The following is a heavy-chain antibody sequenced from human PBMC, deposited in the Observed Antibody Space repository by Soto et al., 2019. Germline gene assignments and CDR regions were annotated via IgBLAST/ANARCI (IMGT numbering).Heavy chain of an antibody. CDR2: ISYDGSNK. CDR1: GFTFSSYG. D-gene: IGHD4-17*01. J-gene: IGHJ6*02. Sequence: GGSLRLSCAASGFTFSSYGMHWVRQAPGKGLEWVAVISYDGSNKYYADSVKGRFTISRDNSKNTLYLQMNSLRAEDTAVYYCAKDYGDSGAYYYYGMDVWGQGTTVTVSS. V-gene: IGHV3-30*18. CDR3: AKDYGDSGAYYYYGMDV.